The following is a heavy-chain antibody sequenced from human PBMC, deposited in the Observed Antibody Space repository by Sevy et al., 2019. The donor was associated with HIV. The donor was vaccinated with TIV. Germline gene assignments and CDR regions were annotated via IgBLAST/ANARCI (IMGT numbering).Heavy chain of an antibody. D-gene: IGHD2-15*01. J-gene: IGHJ6*02. V-gene: IGHV4-38-2*01. Sequence: SQTLSLTCAVSNYSISSGYYWGWIRQSPGKGLEWIGNIYDSGSTYYNPSLKSRVTISVDASKNYFSLRLTSVTAADTAMYYCARASGGDRLDYYGMDVWGQGTTVTVSS. CDR2: IYDSGST. CDR3: ARASGGDRLDYYGMDV. CDR1: NYSISSGYY.